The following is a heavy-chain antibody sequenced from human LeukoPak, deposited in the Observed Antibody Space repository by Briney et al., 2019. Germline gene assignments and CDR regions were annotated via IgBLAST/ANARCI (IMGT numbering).Heavy chain of an antibody. D-gene: IGHD6-19*01. CDR2: ISASGGST. Sequence: GGSLRLSCAASGFTFSSSAMSWVRQVPGKGLEWVSGISASGGSTYYADSVKGRFTISRDNSKNTLYLQMNSLRAEDTAVYYCAKDRGSGWYGNWFDPWGQGTLVTVSS. CDR3: AKDRGSGWYGNWFDP. J-gene: IGHJ5*02. CDR1: GFTFSSSA. V-gene: IGHV3-23*01.